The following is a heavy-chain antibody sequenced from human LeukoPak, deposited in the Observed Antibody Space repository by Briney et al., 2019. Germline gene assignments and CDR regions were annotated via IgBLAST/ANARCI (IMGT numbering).Heavy chain of an antibody. CDR1: GGTFSSYA. Sequence: ASVKVSCKASGGTFSSYAISWVRQAPGQGLEWMGRIIPIFGTANYAQKFQGRVTITTDESTSTAYMELSSLRSEDTAVCYCARGPQGVVPAAMRYYYYMDVWGKGTTDTVSS. J-gene: IGHJ6*03. CDR2: IIPIFGTA. V-gene: IGHV1-69*05. D-gene: IGHD2-2*01. CDR3: ARGPQGVVPAAMRYYYYMDV.